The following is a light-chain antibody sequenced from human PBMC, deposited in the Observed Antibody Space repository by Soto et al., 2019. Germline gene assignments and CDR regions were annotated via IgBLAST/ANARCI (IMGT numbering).Light chain of an antibody. V-gene: IGLV2-14*03. CDR2: DVS. J-gene: IGLJ1*01. Sequence: QSVLTQPASVSGSPGQSITISCTGTSSDVGGYNYVSWYQHHPGKAPKLLIYDVSNRPSGVSNSFSGSKSDKTASLTISGLQPEDEADYYCSSYTTSNTRQIVFGTGTKVTVL. CDR1: SSDVGGYNY. CDR3: SSYTTSNTRQIV.